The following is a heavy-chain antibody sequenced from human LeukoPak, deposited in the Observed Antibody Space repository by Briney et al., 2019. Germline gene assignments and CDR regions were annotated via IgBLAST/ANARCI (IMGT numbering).Heavy chain of an antibody. D-gene: IGHD3-22*01. CDR1: GYTLTELS. V-gene: IGHV1-24*01. J-gene: IGHJ4*02. CDR3: ATVTVAKYYYDTSGYFLPPDY. CDR2: FDPEDGDT. Sequence: ASVKVSCKVSGYTLTELSMHWVRQAPGRGLEWMGGFDPEDGDTIYAQKFQGRVTMTEDTSTDTAYMELSSLRSEDTAVYYCATVTVAKYYYDTSGYFLPPDYWGQGTLVTVSS.